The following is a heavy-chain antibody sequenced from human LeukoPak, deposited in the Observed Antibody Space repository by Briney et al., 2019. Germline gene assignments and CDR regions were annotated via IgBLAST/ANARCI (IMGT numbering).Heavy chain of an antibody. CDR1: GFPFSTYE. CDR2: ISPSGTTI. Sequence: PGGSLRLSCAASGFPFSTYEMNWVRQAPGKGLEWVSYISPSGTTIYYADSVKGRFTSSRDNAKNSLNLQMDGLRVEDTGVYYCATLGYTSSWHENPNYDWGQGTLVTVSS. CDR3: ATLGYTSSWHENPNYD. V-gene: IGHV3-48*03. D-gene: IGHD6-13*01. J-gene: IGHJ4*02.